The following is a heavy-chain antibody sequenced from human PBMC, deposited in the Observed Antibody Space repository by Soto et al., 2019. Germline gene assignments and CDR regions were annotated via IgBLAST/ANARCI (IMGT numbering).Heavy chain of an antibody. CDR3: ARLYPGSGWPYHYDGMDV. J-gene: IGHJ6*02. V-gene: IGHV3-7*01. CDR1: GFTFSSYW. D-gene: IGHD6-19*01. CDR2: IKQDGSEK. Sequence: ESGGGLVQPGGSLRLSCAASGFTFSSYWMSWVRQAPGKGLEWVANIKQDGSEKYYVDSVKGRFTISRDNAKNSLYLQMHSLRAEDTAVYYCARLYPGSGWPYHYDGMDVWGQGTTVTVSS.